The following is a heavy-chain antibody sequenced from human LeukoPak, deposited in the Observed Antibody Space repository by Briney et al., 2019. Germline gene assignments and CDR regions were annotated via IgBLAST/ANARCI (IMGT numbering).Heavy chain of an antibody. D-gene: IGHD3-3*01. J-gene: IGHJ4*02. CDR1: GYTFTGYY. V-gene: IGHV1-2*02. CDR3: ARFLEGRRLRSGFDY. CDR2: INPNSGGT. Sequence: ASVKVSCKASGYTFTGYYMHWVRQAPGQGLEWMGWINPNSGGTNYAQKFQGRVTMTRDTSISIAYMELSRLRSDDTAVYYCARFLEGRRLRSGFDYWGQGTLVTVSS.